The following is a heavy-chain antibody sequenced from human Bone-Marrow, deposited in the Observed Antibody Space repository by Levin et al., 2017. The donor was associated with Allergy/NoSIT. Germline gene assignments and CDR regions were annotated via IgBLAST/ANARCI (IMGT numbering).Heavy chain of an antibody. Sequence: SGGSLRLSCAASGFTFSSYWMHWVRQAPGKGLVWVSRINSDGSSTSYADSVKGRFTISRDNAKNTLYLQMNSLRAEDTAVYYCARGWRGYSYVLDYWGQGTLVTVSS. V-gene: IGHV3-74*01. J-gene: IGHJ4*02. CDR1: GFTFSSYW. CDR3: ARGWRGYSYVLDY. CDR2: INSDGSST. D-gene: IGHD5-18*01.